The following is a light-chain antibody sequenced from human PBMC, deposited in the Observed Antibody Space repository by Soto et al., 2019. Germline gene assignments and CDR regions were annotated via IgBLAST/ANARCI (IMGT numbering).Light chain of an antibody. CDR3: QHYNSYSEA. CDR1: QSISNW. J-gene: IGKJ1*01. V-gene: IGKV1-5*03. CDR2: EAS. Sequence: DIQMTQSPSTLSASLGDRFTITCLASQSISNWLACYQQKPGKAPKLLIYEASTLGSGVPSTFSGSGSGTEFTLTISSLQPDDFATYYCQHYNSYSEAFGQGTKVDI.